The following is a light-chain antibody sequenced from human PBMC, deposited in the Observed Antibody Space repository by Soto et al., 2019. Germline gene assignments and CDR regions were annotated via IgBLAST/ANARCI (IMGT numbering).Light chain of an antibody. V-gene: IGLV2-11*01. CDR3: CSYAGSYTFVV. CDR2: DVS. CDR1: SSDVGGYNY. Sequence: ALTQPRSVSGSPGQSVTISCTGTSSDVGGYNYVSWYQQHPGKAPKLMIYDVSKRPSGVPDRFSGSKSGNTASLTISGLQAEDEADYYCCSYAGSYTFVVFGGGTKLTVL. J-gene: IGLJ2*01.